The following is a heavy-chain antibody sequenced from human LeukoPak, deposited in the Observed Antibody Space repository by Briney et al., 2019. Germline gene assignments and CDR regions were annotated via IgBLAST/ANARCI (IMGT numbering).Heavy chain of an antibody. V-gene: IGHV4-39*07. J-gene: IGHJ4*02. CDR3: ARVSTIFGVVN. D-gene: IGHD3-3*01. CDR1: GDSFGSSSYY. Sequence: PSETLSLTCTISGDSFGSSSYYWGWIRQPPGKGLEWIGSCYYSGSTYYNASLKSRVTISVDTSKNQFSLKLSSVTAADTAVYYCARVSTIFGVVNWGQGTLVTVSS. CDR2: CYYSGST.